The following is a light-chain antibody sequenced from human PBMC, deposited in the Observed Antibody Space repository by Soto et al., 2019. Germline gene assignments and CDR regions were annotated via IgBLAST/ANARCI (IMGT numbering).Light chain of an antibody. Sequence: SVLTQPASVSGSPGQSITISCTGSSSDVGSYNFVSWYQQHPGKAPKLMIYDVNKRPSGVSNRFSGSKSGNTASLTISGLQAEDEADYYCCSYAGSDTLYVFGTGTKVTVL. CDR2: DVN. V-gene: IGLV2-23*02. CDR1: SSDVGSYNF. J-gene: IGLJ1*01. CDR3: CSYAGSDTLYV.